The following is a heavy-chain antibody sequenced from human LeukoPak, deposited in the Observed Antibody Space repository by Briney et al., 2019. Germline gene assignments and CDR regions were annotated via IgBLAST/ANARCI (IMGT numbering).Heavy chain of an antibody. Sequence: ASVKVSCKASGYTFTSYGVSWVRQAPGQGLEWMGWISTWDGDTNYAQNFQGRVTLTTDTSTTTAYMEVRSLRSDDTAVYYCARDWYCSGGSCYVCSDPWGQGTLVTVSS. CDR1: GYTFTSYG. D-gene: IGHD2-15*01. J-gene: IGHJ5*02. CDR3: ARDWYCSGGSCYVCSDP. CDR2: ISTWDGDT. V-gene: IGHV1-18*01.